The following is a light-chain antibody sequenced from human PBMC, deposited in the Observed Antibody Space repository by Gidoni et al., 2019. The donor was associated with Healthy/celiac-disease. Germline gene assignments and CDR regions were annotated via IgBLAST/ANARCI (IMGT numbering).Light chain of an antibody. J-gene: IGKJ5*01. Sequence: EIVLTQYPATLSLSPGERATLSCRASQSASSYLVWYQQTPGQAPRLLIYDASNRATGIPARFSGSESGTDFTLTISSLEPEDFAVYFCQQRSNWPPSITFGQGTRLEIK. V-gene: IGKV3-11*01. CDR1: QSASSY. CDR3: QQRSNWPPSIT. CDR2: DAS.